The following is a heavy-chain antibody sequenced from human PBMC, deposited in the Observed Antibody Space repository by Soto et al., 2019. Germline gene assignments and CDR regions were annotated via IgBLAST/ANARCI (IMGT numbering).Heavy chain of an antibody. Sequence: SGPTLVNPTQTLTLTCTFSGFSLTPNGMCVSWIRQPPGKALEWLALIDWDDDKYYSTSLKTRLTISKDSSRNQVVLTMTNMDPVDTAMYYCARYYFDSSVNWFDPWGQGILVTVSS. D-gene: IGHD3-22*01. CDR2: IDWDDDK. CDR1: GFSLTPNGMC. V-gene: IGHV2-70*01. J-gene: IGHJ5*02. CDR3: ARYYFDSSVNWFDP.